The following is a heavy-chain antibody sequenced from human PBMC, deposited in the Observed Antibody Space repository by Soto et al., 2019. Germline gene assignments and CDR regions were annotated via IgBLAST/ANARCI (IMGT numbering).Heavy chain of an antibody. CDR1: GFTFSSYS. CDR2: ISSSSSYI. J-gene: IGHJ6*02. Sequence: GGSLRLSCAASGFTFSSYSMNWVRQAPGKGLEWVSSISSSSSYIYYADSVKGRFTISRDNAKNSLYLQMNSLRAEDTAVYYCARDHPYGDYPQSPYYYYGMDVWGQGTTVTVSS. V-gene: IGHV3-21*01. D-gene: IGHD4-17*01. CDR3: ARDHPYGDYPQSPYYYYGMDV.